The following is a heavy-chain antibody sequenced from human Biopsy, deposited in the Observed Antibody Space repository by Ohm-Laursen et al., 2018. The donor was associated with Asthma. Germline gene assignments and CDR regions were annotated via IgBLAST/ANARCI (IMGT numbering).Heavy chain of an antibody. CDR2: HDHEEGGT. V-gene: IGHV1-24*01. CDR3: ASDFPKDYVRYNFQF. CDR1: GYSLTDLS. J-gene: IGHJ4*02. Sequence: SSVKVSCKVSGYSLTDLSMHWVRQAPGQGLEWMGGHDHEEGGTVNARRFQGRVTMTEDTSTDTAYMELSGLSSDDTAVYYCASDFPKDYVRYNFQFWGQGTLVTVSS. D-gene: IGHD4-17*01.